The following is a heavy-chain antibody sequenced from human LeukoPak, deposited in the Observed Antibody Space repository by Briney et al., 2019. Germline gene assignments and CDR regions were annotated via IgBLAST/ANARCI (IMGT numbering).Heavy chain of an antibody. V-gene: IGHV4-39*02. Sequence: SETLTLTCTVSGGSISSTTYYWGWIRQPPGQGLEWIGSIFYSGSAYYNPSLESRVTMSVDTSKNQFSLKLSSVTAADAAVYYCARDVLYSSGSFDYWGQGTLVTVSS. D-gene: IGHD6-19*01. CDR3: ARDVLYSSGSFDY. CDR1: GGSISSTTYY. CDR2: IFYSGSA. J-gene: IGHJ4*02.